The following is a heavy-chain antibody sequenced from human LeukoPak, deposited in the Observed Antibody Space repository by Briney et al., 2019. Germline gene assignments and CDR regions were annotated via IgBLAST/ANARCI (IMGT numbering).Heavy chain of an antibody. CDR1: GFTFSSYA. Sequence: RPGGSLRLSCAASGFTFSSYAMHWVRQAPGKGLEWVAVISYDGSNKYYADSVKGRFTISRDNSKNTLYLQMNSLRAEDTAVYYCAKGGIALVRGSFDYWGQGTLVTVSS. CDR3: AKGGIALVRGSFDY. D-gene: IGHD3-10*01. J-gene: IGHJ4*02. V-gene: IGHV3-30*04. CDR2: ISYDGSNK.